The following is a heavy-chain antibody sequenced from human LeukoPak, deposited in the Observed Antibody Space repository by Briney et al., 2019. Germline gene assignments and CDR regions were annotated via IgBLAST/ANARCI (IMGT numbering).Heavy chain of an antibody. CDR1: GFTFSSYA. V-gene: IGHV3-23*01. J-gene: IGHJ4*02. Sequence: GGSLRLSCVASGFTFSSYAMTWVRQTPGKGLQWVSAISDGGGNTYYADSLKGRFTISRDNSENTLYLQMNSLRVEDTAVYYCAKGLAAAGDYYFDYWGQGTLVTVSS. CDR3: AKGLAAAGDYYFDY. CDR2: ISDGGGNT. D-gene: IGHD6-13*01.